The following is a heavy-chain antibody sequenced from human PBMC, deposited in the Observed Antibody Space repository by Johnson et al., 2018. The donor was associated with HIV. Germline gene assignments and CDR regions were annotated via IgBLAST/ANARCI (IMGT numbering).Heavy chain of an antibody. CDR3: ASSRRGQQLVPLAFDI. CDR2: ISYNGSHK. D-gene: IGHD6-13*01. CDR1: EFTFSNYA. J-gene: IGHJ3*02. V-gene: IGHV3-30*14. Sequence: QVQLVESEGGVVQPGRSLRLSCAASEFTFSNYAMDWVRQAPGKGLEWVALISYNGSHKYYADSVKGRFTISRDNSKNTLYLQMNSLRAEDTAVYYCASSRRGQQLVPLAFDIWGQGTMVTVSS.